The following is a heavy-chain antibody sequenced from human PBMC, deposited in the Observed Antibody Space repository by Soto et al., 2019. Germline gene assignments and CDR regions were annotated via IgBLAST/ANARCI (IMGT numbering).Heavy chain of an antibody. J-gene: IGHJ4*02. Sequence: SETLSLTCTVSGGSLSSYYWTWIRQPPGKGLEWIGYVYYSGNTNYNPSLNSRVTISVDTSKNQFSLKLSSVTAADTAVYYRARHFCPGEHCYYFAHWGQGIPVTSPQ. CDR3: ARHFCPGEHCYYFAH. D-gene: IGHD2-8*02. V-gene: IGHV4-59*08. CDR2: VYYSGNT. CDR1: GGSLSSYY.